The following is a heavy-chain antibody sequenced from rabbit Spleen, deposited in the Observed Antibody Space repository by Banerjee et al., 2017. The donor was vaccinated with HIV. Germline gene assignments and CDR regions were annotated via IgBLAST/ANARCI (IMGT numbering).Heavy chain of an antibody. Sequence: ESGGDLVKPGASLTLTCTASGFSFSSGYYMCWVRQAPGKGLEWIACIYAGSSGSTYYASWAKGRFTISKTSSTTVTLQMTSLTAADTATYFCARGGSDSSVVAWIQLWGPGTLVTVS. V-gene: IGHV1S40*01. J-gene: IGHJ4*01. D-gene: IGHD4-1*01. CDR3: ARGGSDSSVVAWIQL. CDR2: IYAGSSGST. CDR1: GFSFSSGYY.